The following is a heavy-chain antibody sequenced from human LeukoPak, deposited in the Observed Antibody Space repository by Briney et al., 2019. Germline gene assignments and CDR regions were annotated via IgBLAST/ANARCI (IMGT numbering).Heavy chain of an antibody. CDR1: GGSISTNDYF. Sequence: ASQTLSLTCTVSGGSISTNDYFWSWIRQSPEKGLEWIGYIHYSGITKSNPSLESRLTLSVDTSKNQLSLRLTSVTAADTAVYYRARAPLTTATSDYFDLWGLGTLVTVSS. J-gene: IGHJ4*02. D-gene: IGHD4-17*01. CDR2: IHYSGIT. CDR3: ARAPLTTATSDYFDL. V-gene: IGHV4-30-4*01.